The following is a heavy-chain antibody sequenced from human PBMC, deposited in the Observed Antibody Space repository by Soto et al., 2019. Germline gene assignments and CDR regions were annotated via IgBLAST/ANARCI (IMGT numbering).Heavy chain of an antibody. Sequence: SVKVSCKASGGTFSSYTISWVRQAPGQGLEWMGRIIPILGIANYAQKFQGRVTITADKSTSTAYMELSSLRSEDTAVYYCARDADPEYSSSWYSPFMDVWGQGTTVTVSS. J-gene: IGHJ6*02. D-gene: IGHD6-13*01. CDR3: ARDADPEYSSSWYSPFMDV. CDR2: IIPILGIA. V-gene: IGHV1-69*04. CDR1: GGTFSSYT.